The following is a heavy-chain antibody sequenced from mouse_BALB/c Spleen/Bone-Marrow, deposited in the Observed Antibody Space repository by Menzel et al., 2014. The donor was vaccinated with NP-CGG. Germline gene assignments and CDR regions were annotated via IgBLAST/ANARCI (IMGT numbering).Heavy chain of an antibody. Sequence: VQLQQSGPELVKPGASVKISCKASGYSFTDYYMHWVKQSHVKSLEWIGRINPYNGATSYNQNFKDKASLTVDKSSTTDYMELHSLTSEDSAVYYGATDRYDEDYAMDYWGQGTSVTVSS. D-gene: IGHD2-14*01. J-gene: IGHJ4*01. CDR2: INPYNGAT. CDR1: GYSFTDYY. CDR3: ATDRYDEDYAMDY. V-gene: IGHV1-26*01.